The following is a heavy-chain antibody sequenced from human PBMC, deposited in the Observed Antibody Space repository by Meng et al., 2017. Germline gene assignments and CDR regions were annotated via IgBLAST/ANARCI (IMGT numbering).Heavy chain of an antibody. CDR3: AREAITNYDILTGYPDY. V-gene: IGHV1-2*06. J-gene: IGHJ4*02. Sequence: GQLVDAGVGVKQPEASGKVSCKASGYTFICYYVDWVRQAPGQGLEWMGRIKPNRGGTNYAQKFQGRVTMTRDTSISTAYMELSRLRSVDTAVYYCAREAITNYDILTGYPDYWGQGTLGHRLL. CDR2: IKPNRGGT. CDR1: GYTFICYY. D-gene: IGHD3-9*01.